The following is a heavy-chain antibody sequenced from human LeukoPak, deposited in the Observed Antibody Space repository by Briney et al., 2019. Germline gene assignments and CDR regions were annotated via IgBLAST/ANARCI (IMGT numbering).Heavy chain of an antibody. CDR3: AKEALYSSIDY. CDR1: GFTFSNSG. V-gene: IGHV3-23*01. D-gene: IGHD2-2*01. J-gene: IGHJ4*02. CDR2: IGGDYYT. Sequence: PGGTLRLSCAASGFTFSNSGMSWVRQAPGKGLEWVSSIGGDYYTYYVDSVQGRFTISRDNSKNTLYLQMNSLRAEDTAVYYCAKEALYSSIDYWGQGTLVTVSS.